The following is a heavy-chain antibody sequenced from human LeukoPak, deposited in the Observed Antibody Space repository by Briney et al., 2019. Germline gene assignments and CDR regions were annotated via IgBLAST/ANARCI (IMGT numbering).Heavy chain of an antibody. V-gene: IGHV3-30*03. J-gene: IGHJ4*02. Sequence: PGGSLRLSCAPSVFTFTRHCMHWVRHAPCKGLEWVAIISNDGSRKYYAHSVEGRFTISRDNSKNTLYLQMDSLRAEDTAVYYCARDRAWNYFDYWGQGTLVTVSS. D-gene: IGHD3-3*01. CDR1: VFTFTRHC. CDR3: ARDRAWNYFDY. CDR2: ISNDGSRK.